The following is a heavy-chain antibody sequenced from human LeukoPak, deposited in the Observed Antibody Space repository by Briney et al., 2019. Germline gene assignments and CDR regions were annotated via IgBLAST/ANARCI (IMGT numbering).Heavy chain of an antibody. Sequence: SETLSLTCTVSGGSISSYYWSWIRQPAGKGLEWIGRIYTSGRTNYNPSLKSRVTMSVDTSKNQFSLKLSSVTAADTAVYYCARSLWFGELSSFDFDYWGQGTLVTVSS. CDR2: IYTSGRT. V-gene: IGHV4-4*07. J-gene: IGHJ4*02. CDR1: GGSISSYY. CDR3: ARSLWFGELSSFDFDY. D-gene: IGHD3-10*01.